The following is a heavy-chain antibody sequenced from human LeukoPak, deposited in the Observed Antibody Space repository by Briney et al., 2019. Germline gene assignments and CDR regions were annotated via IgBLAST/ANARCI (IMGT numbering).Heavy chain of an antibody. D-gene: IGHD3-10*01. Sequence: SETLSLTCTVSGGSISSYYWSWIRQPAGKGLEWIGRIYTSGSTNYNPSLKSRVTMSVDTSKNQFSLKLSSVTAADTAVYYSAREILWFGERTRNFDYWGQGTLVTVSS. CDR3: AREILWFGERTRNFDY. V-gene: IGHV4-4*07. CDR2: IYTSGST. J-gene: IGHJ4*02. CDR1: GGSISSYY.